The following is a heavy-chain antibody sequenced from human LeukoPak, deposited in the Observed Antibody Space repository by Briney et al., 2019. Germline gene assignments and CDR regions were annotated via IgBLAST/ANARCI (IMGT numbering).Heavy chain of an antibody. CDR3: ARGLTIVGSTSFHF. CDR2: TYYSGTT. J-gene: IGHJ4*02. D-gene: IGHD1-26*01. CDR1: GGSISSDY. Sequence: PSETLSLTCTVSGGSISSDYWSWIRQPPGKGLEWIGYTYYSGTTNYNPSLKSRVTISVDTSKNQFSLKLSSVTAADTAVYYCARGLTIVGSTSFHFWGQGTLVTVSS. V-gene: IGHV4-59*01.